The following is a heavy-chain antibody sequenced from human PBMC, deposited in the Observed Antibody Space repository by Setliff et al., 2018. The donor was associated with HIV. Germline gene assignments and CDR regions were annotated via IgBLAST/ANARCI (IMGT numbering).Heavy chain of an antibody. CDR3: ATDVALAGPFHH. Sequence: PGESLKISCQGSGYSFTSYWIGWVRQMPGKGLEWMGIIYPGDPNTRYSPSFQGQVTISADKSISTAFLQWNSLKASDTAMYYCATDVALAGPFHHWGQGTLVTVSS. CDR2: IYPGDPNT. CDR1: GYSFTSYW. J-gene: IGHJ1*01. V-gene: IGHV5-51*01. D-gene: IGHD6-13*01.